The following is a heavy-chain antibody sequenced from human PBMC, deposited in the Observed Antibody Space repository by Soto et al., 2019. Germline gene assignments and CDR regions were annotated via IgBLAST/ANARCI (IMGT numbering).Heavy chain of an antibody. CDR1: GDTFTNYA. CDR3: ARDLGGCSAGSCRYNWLDS. J-gene: IGHJ5*01. D-gene: IGHD2-15*01. V-gene: IGHV1-69*17. CDR2: IIPIYGIS. Sequence: QVQLVQSGAEVKKPGSSVKVTCKASGDTFTNYAISWVRQAPGQGLEWMGGIIPIYGISHYAQKFQDRVTITADTSTSTADMELSSLRPEDTVVYYCARDLGGCSAGSCRYNWLDSWGQGTLVTVSS.